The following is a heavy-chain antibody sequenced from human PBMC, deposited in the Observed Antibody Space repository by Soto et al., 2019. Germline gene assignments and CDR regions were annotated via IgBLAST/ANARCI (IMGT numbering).Heavy chain of an antibody. CDR3: AAPHSSGWYRDTSWYYYCMDV. D-gene: IGHD6-19*01. Sequence: SVKVSCKASGFTFTSSAVQWARQARGQRLEWIGWIVVGSGNTNYAQKFQERVTITRDMSTSTAYMELSSLRSEDTAVYYCAAPHSSGWYRDTSWYYYCMDVWGQGTTVTVSS. CDR1: GFTFTSSA. J-gene: IGHJ6*02. CDR2: IVVGSGNT. V-gene: IGHV1-58*01.